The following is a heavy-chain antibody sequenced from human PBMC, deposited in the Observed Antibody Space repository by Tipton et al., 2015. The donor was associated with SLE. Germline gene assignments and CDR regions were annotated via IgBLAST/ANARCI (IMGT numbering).Heavy chain of an antibody. J-gene: IGHJ4*02. Sequence: TLSLTCAVYGGSISSSSYYWAYWGWIRQSPDKGVEWIGEINQRGSTNYNPSLKSRVTISVDTSKNQFSLKLSSVTAADTAVYYCATNLAIADSYWGQGTLVTVSS. CDR2: INQRGST. CDR1: GGSISSSSYY. D-gene: IGHD6-13*01. CDR3: ATNLAIADSY. V-gene: IGHV4-39*01.